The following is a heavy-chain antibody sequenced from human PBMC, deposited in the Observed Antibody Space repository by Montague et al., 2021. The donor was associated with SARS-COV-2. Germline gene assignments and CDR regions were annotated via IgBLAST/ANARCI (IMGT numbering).Heavy chain of an antibody. V-gene: IGHV4-39*01. D-gene: IGHD1-1*01. Sequence: SETLSLTCTVSSASISNDIYYWGWIRQPPGKGPEWIGGSRYGGTSYYNPSLKSRVTISIDTSKNQCSLTMTAVTAADTALYFCARQDIQLRFDLWGRGTLVTVSS. CDR3: ARQDIQLRFDL. CDR1: SASISNDIYY. CDR2: SRYGGTS. J-gene: IGHJ2*01.